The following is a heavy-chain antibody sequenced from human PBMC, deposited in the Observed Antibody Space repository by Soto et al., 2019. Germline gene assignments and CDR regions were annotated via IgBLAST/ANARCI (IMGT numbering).Heavy chain of an antibody. CDR2: ITHGGST. CDR3: ARARFDSWSHIYYGLDA. Sequence: PSETLSLTCGVYGGSFSAYSWTWLRQSPGKGLEWIGEITHGGSTDYNPALKSRLVMSVDTSKNQFSLRVTSVTAADAAVYFCARARFDSWSHIYYGLDAWGQGTTVTVSS. J-gene: IGHJ6*02. CDR1: GGSFSAYS. D-gene: IGHD3-3*01. V-gene: IGHV4-34*01.